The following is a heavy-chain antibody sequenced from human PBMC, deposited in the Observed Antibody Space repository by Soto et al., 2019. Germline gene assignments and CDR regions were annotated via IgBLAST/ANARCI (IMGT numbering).Heavy chain of an antibody. CDR2: IKSKTDGGTT. V-gene: IGHV3-15*07. Sequence: GGSLRLSCAASGFTFSNAWMNWVRQAPGKGLEWVGRIKSKTDGGTTDYAAPVKGRFTISRDDSKNTLYLQMNSLKTEDTAVYYCTTDHRIVVVITTSFVNAYWGRGTLVTVSS. CDR3: TTDHRIVVVITTSFVNAY. CDR1: GFTFSNAW. J-gene: IGHJ4*02. D-gene: IGHD3-22*01.